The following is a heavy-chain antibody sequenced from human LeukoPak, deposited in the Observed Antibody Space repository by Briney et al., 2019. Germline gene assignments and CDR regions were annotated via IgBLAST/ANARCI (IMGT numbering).Heavy chain of an antibody. CDR3: ARPLYYDILTGYYPPFDY. CDR2: ISYDGSNK. Sequence: GGSLRLSCAASGFTLSSYAMHWVRQAPGKGLEWVAVISYDGSNKYYADSVKGRFTISRDNSKNTLYLQMNSLRAEDTAVYYCARPLYYDILTGYYPPFDYWGQGTLVTVSS. J-gene: IGHJ4*02. D-gene: IGHD3-9*01. V-gene: IGHV3-30-3*01. CDR1: GFTLSSYA.